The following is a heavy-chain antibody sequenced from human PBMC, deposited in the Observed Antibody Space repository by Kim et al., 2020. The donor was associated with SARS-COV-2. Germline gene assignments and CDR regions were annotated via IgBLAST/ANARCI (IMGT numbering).Heavy chain of an antibody. CDR2: ISYDGSNK. V-gene: IGHV3-30-3*01. D-gene: IGHD3-10*01. Sequence: GGSLRLSCAASGFTFSSYAMHWVRQAPGQGLEWLAVISYDGSNKYYADSVKGRFTISRDNSKNTLYLQMNSLRAEDTAVYYCARDGVRGVMTLYAAYAFDICGQGTMVTVSS. CDR3: ARDGVRGVMTLYAAYAFDI. J-gene: IGHJ3*02. CDR1: GFTFSSYA.